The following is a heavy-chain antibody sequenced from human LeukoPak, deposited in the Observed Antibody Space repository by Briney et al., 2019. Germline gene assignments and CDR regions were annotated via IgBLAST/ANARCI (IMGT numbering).Heavy chain of an antibody. D-gene: IGHD4-17*01. J-gene: IGHJ2*01. Sequence: PWETLCLTCTVSGVSISSYYLSWIRQPPGKGLEWVGYIYYTGSTNYNPSLKSRVTISVDKSKNQFSLKLISVTAADTAVYYCARPGWTTVTTDWYFDLWGRGTLVTVSS. CDR3: ARPGWTTVTTDWYFDL. CDR1: GVSISSYY. CDR2: IYYTGST. V-gene: IGHV4-59*08.